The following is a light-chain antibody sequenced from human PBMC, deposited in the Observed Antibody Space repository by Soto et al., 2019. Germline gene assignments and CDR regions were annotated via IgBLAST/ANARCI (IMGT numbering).Light chain of an antibody. CDR3: QQYYGPPYT. CDR1: QSVLYSSNNKNY. V-gene: IGKV4-1*01. Sequence: DIVMTQSPDSLAVSLGERATINCKSSQSVLYSSNNKNYLAWYQQKPGQPPRLLIDWASTRESGVPDRFSGSGSGTDFTLTISSLQAEDVAVYYCQQYYGPPYTFGQGTKLEIK. J-gene: IGKJ2*01. CDR2: WAS.